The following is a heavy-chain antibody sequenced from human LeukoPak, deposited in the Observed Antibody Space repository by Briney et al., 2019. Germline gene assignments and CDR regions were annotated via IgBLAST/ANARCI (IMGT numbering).Heavy chain of an antibody. Sequence: GASVKVSCKASGYTFTGYYMHWVRQAPGQGLEWMGRINPNSGGANYAQKFQGRVTMTRDTSISTACMELSRLRSDDTAVYYCARDPKAAASYYYYYYMDVWGKGTTVTVSS. CDR2: INPNSGGA. J-gene: IGHJ6*03. D-gene: IGHD6-13*01. CDR1: GYTFTGYY. V-gene: IGHV1-2*06. CDR3: ARDPKAAASYYYYYYMDV.